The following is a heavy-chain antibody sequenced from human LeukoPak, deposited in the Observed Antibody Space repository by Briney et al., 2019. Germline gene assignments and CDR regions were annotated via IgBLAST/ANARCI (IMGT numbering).Heavy chain of an antibody. CDR3: AKGRSELVRGVIDY. CDR2: ISWDGGST. Sequence: GGSLRLSCAASGLTFDDYTMHWVRQAPGKGLEWVSLISWDGGSTYYADSVKGRFTISRDNSKNSLYLQMNSLRTEDTALYYCAKGRSELVRGVIDYWGQGTLVTVSS. CDR1: GLTFDDYT. J-gene: IGHJ4*02. V-gene: IGHV3-43*01. D-gene: IGHD3-10*01.